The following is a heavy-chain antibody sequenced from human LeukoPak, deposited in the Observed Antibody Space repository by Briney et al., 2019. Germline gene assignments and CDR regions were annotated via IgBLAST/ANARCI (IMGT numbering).Heavy chain of an antibody. D-gene: IGHD1-26*01. CDR1: GGSISGYY. CDR3: ASYRYSGSYFFDY. J-gene: IGHJ4*02. V-gene: IGHV4-59*01. CDR2: LYYMRGA. Sequence: PSETLSLTCTVSGGSISGYYWNWSRQPPGKGVEWIGNLYYMRGAWYKSSLKSRVTTSVDTSKNQFSLKLSSVTAADTAVYYCASYRYSGSYFFDYWGQGTLVTVSS.